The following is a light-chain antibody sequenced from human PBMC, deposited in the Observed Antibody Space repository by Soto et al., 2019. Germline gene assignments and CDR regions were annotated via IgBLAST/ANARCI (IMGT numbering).Light chain of an antibody. J-gene: IGLJ1*01. Sequence: QSVLTQPASVSGSPGQSITIPCTGTRNDIGDYSFVSWYQQHPGKVPKLLIYEVSDRPSGVSSRFSGSKSGNTASLTISGLQSEDEAHYFCPSYTGTYTYVVGSGTKVT. CDR3: PSYTGTYTYV. CDR2: EVS. V-gene: IGLV2-14*01. CDR1: RNDIGDYSF.